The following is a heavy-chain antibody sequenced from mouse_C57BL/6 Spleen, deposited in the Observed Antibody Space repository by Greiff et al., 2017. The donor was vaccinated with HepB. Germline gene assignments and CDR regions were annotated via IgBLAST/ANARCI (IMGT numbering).Heavy chain of an antibody. J-gene: IGHJ3*01. CDR2: INPNNGGT. CDR1: GYTFTDYN. D-gene: IGHD1-3*01. CDR3: ARGGLTSWFAY. Sequence: VQLQQSGPELVKPGASVKIPCKASGYTFTDYNMDWVKQSHGKSLEWIGDINPNNGGTIYNQKFKGKATLTVDKSSSTAYMELRSLTSEDTAVYYCARGGLTSWFAYWGQGTLVTVSA. V-gene: IGHV1-18*01.